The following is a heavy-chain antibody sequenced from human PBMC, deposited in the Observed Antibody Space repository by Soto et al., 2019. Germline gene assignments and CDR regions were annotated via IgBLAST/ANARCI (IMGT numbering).Heavy chain of an antibody. CDR3: VRATYFSDSSGYTRCPDY. CDR1: GITFSNHA. V-gene: IGHV3-72*01. Sequence: EVQLLESGGGLVQPGGSLRLSCAASGITFSNHAMTWVRQAPGKGLEWVGRSRDIPQGYSTAYAACVIGRFTTSRDESTNSAYLPMNSLKTEDTPVYYCVRATYFSDSSGYTRCPDYWGQGTLVTVSS. D-gene: IGHD3-22*01. CDR2: SRDIPQGYST. J-gene: IGHJ4*02.